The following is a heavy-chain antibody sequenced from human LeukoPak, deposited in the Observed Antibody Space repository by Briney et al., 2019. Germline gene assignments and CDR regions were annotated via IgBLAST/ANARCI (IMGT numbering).Heavy chain of an antibody. J-gene: IGHJ4*02. D-gene: IGHD6-19*01. Sequence: SETLSLTCTVSGGSISSGSYYWSWIRQPAGKGLEWIGRIYTSGSTNYNPSLKSRVTISVDTSKNQFSLKLSSVTAADTAVYYCARDWGYSSGSTPFCFDYWGQGTLVTVSS. CDR2: IYTSGST. V-gene: IGHV4-61*02. CDR3: ARDWGYSSGSTPFCFDY. CDR1: GGSISSGSYY.